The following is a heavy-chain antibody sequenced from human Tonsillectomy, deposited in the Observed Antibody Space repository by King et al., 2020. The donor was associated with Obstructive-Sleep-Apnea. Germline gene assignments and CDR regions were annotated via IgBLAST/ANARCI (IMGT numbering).Heavy chain of an antibody. D-gene: IGHD6-13*01. CDR3: ARASQQLVDY. CDR1: GDTFTGYY. Sequence: VQLVESGTEVKKPGASLKVSCKASGDTFTGYYMHWVRQAPGQGLEWMGWINLNSGGTNYAQKFQGRVTMTRDTSISTAYMDLSRLRSDATAVYYCARASQQLVDYWGQGTLVTVSS. V-gene: IGHV1-2*02. J-gene: IGHJ4*02. CDR2: INLNSGGT.